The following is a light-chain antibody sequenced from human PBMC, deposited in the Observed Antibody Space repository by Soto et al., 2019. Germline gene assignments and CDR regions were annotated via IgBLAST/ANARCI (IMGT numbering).Light chain of an antibody. J-gene: IGKJ4*01. Sequence: DIQMTQSPSSLSASVGDRVTIACQPSHNIYNYLNWYHQKPGKAPKLLIFDASNLERGVPSRFSGSGSRTHFSLSINNLQPEDVGTYFCQHYDNLPLTFGGGTKVEI. CDR1: HNIYNY. CDR2: DAS. V-gene: IGKV1-33*01. CDR3: QHYDNLPLT.